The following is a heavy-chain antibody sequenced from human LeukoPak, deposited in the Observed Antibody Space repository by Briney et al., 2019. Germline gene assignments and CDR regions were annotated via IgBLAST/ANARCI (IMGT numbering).Heavy chain of an antibody. CDR2: IISSSSYT. CDR1: GFTFSDSY. CDR3: ARDLRWSHYWYFDL. V-gene: IGHV3-11*06. J-gene: IGHJ2*01. D-gene: IGHD2-15*01. Sequence: GGSLRLSCAASGFTFSDSYMSWSCQAPGKGLERVSYIISSSSYTNKADSVKGRCTVSRDNDKNSLYLQMNSLRAEDTAVYYCARDLRWSHYWYFDLWGRGTLVTVSS.